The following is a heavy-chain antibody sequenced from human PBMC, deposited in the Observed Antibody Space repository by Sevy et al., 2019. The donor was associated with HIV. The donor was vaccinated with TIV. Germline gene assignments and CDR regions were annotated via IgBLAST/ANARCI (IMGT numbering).Heavy chain of an antibody. V-gene: IGHV1-18*01. Sequence: ASVKVSCKASGYTFTGYGISWVRQAPGQGLEWMGWISACNGNTNYAQKLQGRVTMTTDTSTSTAYMELRSLRAEDTAVYYCANRLGYCTNGVCYLDYWGQGALVTVSS. CDR3: ANRLGYCTNGVCYLDY. J-gene: IGHJ4*02. CDR1: GYTFTGYG. D-gene: IGHD2-8*01. CDR2: ISACNGNT.